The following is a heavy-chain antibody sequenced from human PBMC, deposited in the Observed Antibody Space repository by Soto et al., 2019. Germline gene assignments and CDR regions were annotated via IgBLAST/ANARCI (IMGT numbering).Heavy chain of an antibody. J-gene: IGHJ4*02. Sequence: QVQLVESGGGVVQPGRSLRLSCAASGFTFSSYGMHWVRQAPGKGLEWVAVISYDGSNKYYADSVKGRFTISRDNSKNTLYLQMNSLRAEDTAVYYCAKDERPKWELLYYFDYWGQGTLVTVSS. D-gene: IGHD1-26*01. CDR2: ISYDGSNK. CDR3: AKDERPKWELLYYFDY. CDR1: GFTFSSYG. V-gene: IGHV3-30*18.